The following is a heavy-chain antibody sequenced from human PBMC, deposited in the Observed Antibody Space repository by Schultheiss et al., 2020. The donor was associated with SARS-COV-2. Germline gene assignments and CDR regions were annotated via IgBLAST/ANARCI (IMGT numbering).Heavy chain of an antibody. J-gene: IGHJ6*02. CDR3: ARERGSWGMDV. CDR1: GGSFSDYH. Sequence: SETLSLTCAVYGGSFSDYHWTWIRQPPGKGLEWIGYVFYSGSTNYNPSLKSRVTISVDTSKNQFSLKLSSVTAADTAVYYCARERGSWGMDVWGQGTTVTVSS. D-gene: IGHD3-10*01. V-gene: IGHV4-34*12. CDR2: VFYSGST.